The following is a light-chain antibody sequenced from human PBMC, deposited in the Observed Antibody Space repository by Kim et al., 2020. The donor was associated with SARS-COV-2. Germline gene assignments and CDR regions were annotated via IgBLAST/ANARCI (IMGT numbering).Light chain of an antibody. J-gene: IGLJ1*01. CDR3: QVWDSSTDV. V-gene: IGLV3-9*01. Sequence: SVALGQTARITGGGNNIGSKNVHWYQQKPGQAPVLVIYRDSNRPSGIPERFSGSNSGNTATLTISRAQAGDEADYYCQVWDSSTDVFGTGTKVTVL. CDR1: NIGSKN. CDR2: RDS.